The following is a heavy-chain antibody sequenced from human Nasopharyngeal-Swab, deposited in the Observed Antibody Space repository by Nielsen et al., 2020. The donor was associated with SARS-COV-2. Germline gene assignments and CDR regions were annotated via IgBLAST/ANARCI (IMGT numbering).Heavy chain of an antibody. CDR3: ASAVTGPLY. J-gene: IGHJ1*01. CDR1: GFNVSNNY. D-gene: IGHD4-11*01. V-gene: IGHV3-53*01. CDR2: IYSSGSI. Sequence: GESLKISCAASGFNVSNNYMTWVRQAPGKGLEWFSIIYSSGSIYHADSVKGRFIISRDTSKNTLSLRMNSLRVEDTAVYYCASAVTGPLYWGQGTLVTVSS.